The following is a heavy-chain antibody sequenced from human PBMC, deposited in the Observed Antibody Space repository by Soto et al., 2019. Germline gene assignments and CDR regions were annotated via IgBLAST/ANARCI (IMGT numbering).Heavy chain of an antibody. D-gene: IGHD2-21*02. CDR1: GYTFTSYA. CDR3: ARVWQYCGGDCLSLYDY. Sequence: ASVKVSCKASGYTFTSYAMHWVRQAPGQRLEWMGWINAGNGNTKYSQKFQGRVTITRDTSASTAYMELSSLRSEDTAAYYCARVWQYCGGDCLSLYDYWGQGTLVTVSS. J-gene: IGHJ4*02. V-gene: IGHV1-3*01. CDR2: INAGNGNT.